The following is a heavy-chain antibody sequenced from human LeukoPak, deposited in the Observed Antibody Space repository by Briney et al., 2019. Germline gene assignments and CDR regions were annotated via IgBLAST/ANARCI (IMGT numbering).Heavy chain of an antibody. CDR1: GFSLSTSAMC. Sequence: SGPALVKPTQTLTLTCTFSGFSLSTSAMCVSWIRNPPGKALEWLARIAWDDDKYYSTSLKTRLTISKDTSKNQVVLTMTNMDPVDTATYYCARIVRYYDSSGYYYYFDYWGQGTLVTVCS. CDR3: ARIVRYYDSSGYYYYFDY. D-gene: IGHD3-22*01. J-gene: IGHJ4*02. CDR2: IAWDDDK. V-gene: IGHV2-70*11.